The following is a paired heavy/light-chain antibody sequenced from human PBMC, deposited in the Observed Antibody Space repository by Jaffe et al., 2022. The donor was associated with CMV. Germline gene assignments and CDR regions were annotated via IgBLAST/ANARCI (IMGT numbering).Light chain of an antibody. J-gene: IGKJ1*01. CDR3: QLYGSSHT. V-gene: IGKV3-20*01. Sequence: EIVLTQSPGTLSLSPGERATLSCRASQSVSSTYLAWYQQKPGQAPRLLIYAASTRATGIPDRFSGSGSGTDFTLTISRLEPEDFAVYYCQLYGSSHTFGQGTKVEIK. CDR1: QSVSSTY. CDR2: AAS.
Heavy chain of an antibody. D-gene: IGHD3-3*01. Sequence: QVQLVQSGAEVKKPGASVKVSCKASGYTFSAYYIHWVRQAPGQGLEWMGWINPSSGGTNYAQKFQGRVTMTGDTSISTAYMELSRLRSDDTAVYYCARDSVLQFLEWLFNYWGQGTLVTVSS. CDR3: ARDSVLQFLEWLFNY. CDR2: INPSSGGT. CDR1: GYTFSAYY. V-gene: IGHV1-2*02. J-gene: IGHJ4*02.